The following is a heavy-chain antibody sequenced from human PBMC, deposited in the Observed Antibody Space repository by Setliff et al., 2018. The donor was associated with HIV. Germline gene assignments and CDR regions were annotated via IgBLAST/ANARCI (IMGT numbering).Heavy chain of an antibody. CDR2: INSDGTST. CDR3: ARDLSYDYDRSSDTFDY. D-gene: IGHD3-22*01. CDR1: GFTFSNHV. J-gene: IGHJ4*02. V-gene: IGHV3-74*03. Sequence: GGSLRLSCAASGFTFSNHVMNWVHQAPGKGLVWVSRINSDGTSTTYADSVKGRFTISRDNAKNTLYLQMNSLRAEDTAVYYCARDLSYDYDRSSDTFDYWGQGTLVTVSS.